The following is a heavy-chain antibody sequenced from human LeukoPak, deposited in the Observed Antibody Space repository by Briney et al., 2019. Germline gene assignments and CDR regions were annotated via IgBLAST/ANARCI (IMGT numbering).Heavy chain of an antibody. Sequence: GGSLRLSCAASGFTFSSYGMSWVRQAPGKGLEWVSAISGSGGSTYYADSVKGRFTISRDNSKNTLYLQMNSLRAEDTAVYYCAKDFPSYSSSWYGPFDYWGQGTLVTVSS. V-gene: IGHV3-23*01. J-gene: IGHJ4*02. D-gene: IGHD6-13*01. CDR3: AKDFPSYSSSWYGPFDY. CDR2: ISGSGGST. CDR1: GFTFSSYG.